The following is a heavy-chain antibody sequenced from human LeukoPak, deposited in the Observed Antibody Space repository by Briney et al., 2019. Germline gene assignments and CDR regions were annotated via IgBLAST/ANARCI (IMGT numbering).Heavy chain of an antibody. V-gene: IGHV4-39*01. CDR2: LYYGGST. Sequence: PSETLSLTCTVSGGSISSSSYYWGWIRQPPGKGLEWIGSLYYGGSTYHNPSLKSRVTLSLDTSKNQFSLKLSSVTAADTALYYCARTMEGYCSGGSCYQYSYYMDVWGKGTTVTVSS. CDR1: GGSISSSSYY. CDR3: ARTMEGYCSGGSCYQYSYYMDV. D-gene: IGHD2-15*01. J-gene: IGHJ6*03.